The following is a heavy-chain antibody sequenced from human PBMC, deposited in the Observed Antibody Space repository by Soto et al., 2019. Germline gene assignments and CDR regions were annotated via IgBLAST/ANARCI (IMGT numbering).Heavy chain of an antibody. D-gene: IGHD2-21*01. Sequence: QIQLQQSGPGLVKPSQTLSLTCVISGDSVSTNSATWNWIRQSPSRGLEWLGRTYLRSKWYNESAVSVKSRTAVRPDTSNNLFSLQLCSVTPEYSSVYFCARAAVAFSAFDLWGQGTVVTVSS. CDR2: TYLRSKWYN. J-gene: IGHJ3*01. CDR3: ARAAVAFSAFDL. CDR1: GDSVSTNSAT. V-gene: IGHV6-1*01.